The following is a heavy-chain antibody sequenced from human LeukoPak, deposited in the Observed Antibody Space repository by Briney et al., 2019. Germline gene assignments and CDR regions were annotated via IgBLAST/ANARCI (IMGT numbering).Heavy chain of an antibody. CDR3: ARGLLAAPYYFDY. V-gene: IGHV4-59*08. CDR2: IYYSGST. Sequence: SSETLSLTCTVSGDSIRSYYWSWIRQPPGKGLEWIGYIYYSGSTNYNPSLKSRVTISIDTSKNQFSLKLSSVTAADTAVYYCARGLLAAPYYFDYWGQGTLVTVSS. J-gene: IGHJ4*02. D-gene: IGHD3-3*02. CDR1: GDSIRSYY.